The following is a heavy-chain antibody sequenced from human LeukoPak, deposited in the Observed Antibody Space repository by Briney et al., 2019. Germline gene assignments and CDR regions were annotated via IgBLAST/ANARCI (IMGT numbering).Heavy chain of an antibody. Sequence: ASVKVSCKASGYTFTGYYMHWVRQAPGQGLEWMGWINPNSGGTDYAQKFQGRVTMTRDTSISTAYMGLSRLRSDDTAVYYCAGEGTMARGVRGDAFDIWGQGTMVTVSS. CDR2: INPNSGGT. CDR3: AGEGTMARGVRGDAFDI. CDR1: GYTFTGYY. J-gene: IGHJ3*02. D-gene: IGHD3-10*01. V-gene: IGHV1-2*02.